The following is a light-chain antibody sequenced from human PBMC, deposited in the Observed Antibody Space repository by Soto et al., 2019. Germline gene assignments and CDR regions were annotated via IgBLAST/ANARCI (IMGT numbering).Light chain of an antibody. CDR3: QQRSNWPPAVT. Sequence: EIVLTQSPATLSLSPGERATLSCSASQSVSSYLAWYQQKPGQAPRLLIYDASNRATGIPARFSGSGSGTDFTLTISSLEPEDFAVYNCQQRSNWPPAVTFGPGTKVDIK. CDR2: DAS. V-gene: IGKV3-11*01. CDR1: QSVSSY. J-gene: IGKJ3*01.